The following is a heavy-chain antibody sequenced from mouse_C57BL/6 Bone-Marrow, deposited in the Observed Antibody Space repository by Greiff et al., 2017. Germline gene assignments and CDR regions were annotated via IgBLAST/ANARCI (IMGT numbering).Heavy chain of an antibody. J-gene: IGHJ2*01. CDR2: IDPETGGT. CDR3: TSGIYYYGSFDY. Sequence: QVQLQQSGAELVRPGASVTLSCKASGYTFTDYEMHWVKQTPVHGLEWIGAIDPETGGTAYNQKFKGKAILTADKSSSTAYMEHRSLTSEDSAVYYCTSGIYYYGSFDYWGQGTTLTVSS. V-gene: IGHV1-15*01. CDR1: GYTFTDYE. D-gene: IGHD1-1*01.